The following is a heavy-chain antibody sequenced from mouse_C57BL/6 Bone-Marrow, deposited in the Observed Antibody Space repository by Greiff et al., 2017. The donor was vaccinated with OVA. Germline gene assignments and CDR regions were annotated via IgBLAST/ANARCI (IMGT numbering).Heavy chain of an antibody. CDR2: IYPRDGST. CDR1: GYTFTDHT. D-gene: IGHD1-1*01. Sequence: QVQLQQSDAELVKPGASVKISCKVSGYTFTDHTIHWMKQRPEQGLEWIGYIYPRDGSTKYNEKFKGKATLTADKSSSTAYMQLNSLTSEDSAVYFCARSGNYITTVVATSPSYYAMDYWGQGTSVTVSS. V-gene: IGHV1-78*01. CDR3: ARSGNYITTVVATSPSYYAMDY. J-gene: IGHJ4*01.